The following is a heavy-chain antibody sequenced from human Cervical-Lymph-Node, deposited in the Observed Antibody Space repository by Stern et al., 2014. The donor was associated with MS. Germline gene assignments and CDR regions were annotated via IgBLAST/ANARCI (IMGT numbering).Heavy chain of an antibody. Sequence: QVQLVQSGAEVKRPGASVKVSCKASGYSFTGYYIHWVRQAPGQGLEWMGWINPYTGDTKYAEQFQGWVTMTRDTSITTASMEMTTLTTAVYYCARMTYYYGAENYSGYYFVYWGQGTLVTVSS. CDR2: INPYTGDT. CDR3: ARMTYYYGAENYSGYYFVY. D-gene: IGHD3-10*01. CDR1: GYSFTGYY. J-gene: IGHJ4*02. V-gene: IGHV1-2*04.